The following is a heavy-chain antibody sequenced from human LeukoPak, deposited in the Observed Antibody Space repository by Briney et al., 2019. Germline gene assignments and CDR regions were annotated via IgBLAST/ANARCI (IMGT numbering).Heavy chain of an antibody. CDR3: ARDRSPIAADGMDV. V-gene: IGHV3-21*01. CDR1: GFTFSSYS. J-gene: IGHJ6*02. CDR2: ISTGSSYI. D-gene: IGHD6-25*01. Sequence: PGGSLRLSCAASGFTFSSYSINCVRQAPGKGLEWVSSISTGSSYIYYADSVKGRFTISRDNAKNSLYLQMNSLRAEDTAVFYCARDRSPIAADGMDVWGRGTTVTVSS.